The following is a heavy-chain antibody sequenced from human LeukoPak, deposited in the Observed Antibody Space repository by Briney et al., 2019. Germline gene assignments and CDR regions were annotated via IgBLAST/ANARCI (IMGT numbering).Heavy chain of an antibody. Sequence: GGSLRLSCAASGFTFSSYNMNWVRQAPGKGLEWVSYISSSSSTIYYADSVKGRFTISRDNAKNSLYLQMNSLRAEDTAVYYCARDAVAGIDYWGQGTLVTVSS. CDR2: ISSSSSTI. CDR1: GFTFSSYN. CDR3: ARDAVAGIDY. J-gene: IGHJ4*02. V-gene: IGHV3-48*04. D-gene: IGHD6-19*01.